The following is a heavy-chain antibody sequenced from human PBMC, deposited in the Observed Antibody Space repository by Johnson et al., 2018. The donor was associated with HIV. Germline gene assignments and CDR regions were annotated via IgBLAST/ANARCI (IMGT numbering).Heavy chain of an antibody. V-gene: IGHV3-30*07. D-gene: IGHD3-22*01. CDR2: ISYDGTST. J-gene: IGHJ3*02. CDR1: GFTFSSYA. CDR3: ARDLHDSSGYYYEGDAFDI. Sequence: QVQLVESGGGVVPPGRSLRLSCAASGFTFSSYAMHWVRPAPGKGLEWVAVISYDGTSTSSADSVKGRFTTPRDNAKNTLYLQLNSLRAEDTAVYYCARDLHDSSGYYYEGDAFDIWGQGTMVTVSS.